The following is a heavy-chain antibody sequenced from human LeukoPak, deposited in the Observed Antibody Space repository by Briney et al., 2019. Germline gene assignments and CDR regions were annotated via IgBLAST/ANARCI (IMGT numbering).Heavy chain of an antibody. CDR1: GGSFSGYY. V-gene: IGHV4-34*01. CDR2: INHSGST. J-gene: IGHJ6*03. CDR3: ARGGYCSSTSCLRGGPYYYYYYMDV. Sequence: SETLSLTCAVYGGSFSGYYWSWIRQPPGKGLEWLGEINHSGSTNYNPSLKSRVTISVDTSKNQFSLKLSSVTAADTAVYYCARGGYCSSTSCLRGGPYYYYYYMDVWGKGTTVTVSS. D-gene: IGHD2-2*01.